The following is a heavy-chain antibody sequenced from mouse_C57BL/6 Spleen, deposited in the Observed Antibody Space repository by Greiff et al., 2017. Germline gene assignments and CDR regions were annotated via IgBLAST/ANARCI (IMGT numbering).Heavy chain of an antibody. V-gene: IGHV7-1*01. CDR1: GFTFSDFY. Sequence: EVKVVESGGGLVQSGRSLRLSCATSGFTFSDFYMEWVRQAPGKGLEWIAASRNKANDYTTEYSASVKGRFIVSRDTSQSILYLQMNALRAEDTAMYYCARDYYYGSSYWYFDVWGTGTTVTVSS. J-gene: IGHJ1*03. CDR2: SRNKANDYTT. CDR3: ARDYYYGSSYWYFDV. D-gene: IGHD1-1*01.